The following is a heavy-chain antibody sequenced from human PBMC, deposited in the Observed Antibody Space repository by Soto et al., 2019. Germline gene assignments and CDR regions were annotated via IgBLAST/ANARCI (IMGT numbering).Heavy chain of an antibody. CDR1: DYNINSYH. V-gene: IGHV1-8*01. CDR3: GRAIFRLLMIEFDY. J-gene: IGHJ4*01. Sequence: VNRYWKASDYNINSYHINRGRQTPEKGLQRMGWRNPDSGNGGYAQKFRGRVTMTWNTSRGTAYMELSSLRSEDTAVYYCGRAIFRLLMIEFDYWGQPPRVTVDS. CDR2: RNPDSGNG. D-gene: IGHD3-3*01.